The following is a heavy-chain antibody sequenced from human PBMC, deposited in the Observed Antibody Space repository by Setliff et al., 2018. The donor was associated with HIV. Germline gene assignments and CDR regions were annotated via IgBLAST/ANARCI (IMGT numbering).Heavy chain of an antibody. CDR3: ARGNPDYDILTGYWSHYFDY. V-gene: IGHV4-59*01. J-gene: IGHJ4*02. D-gene: IGHD3-9*01. CDR2: INHSGST. CDR1: GGSISSYC. Sequence: SETLSLTCTVSGGSISSYCWSWIRQPPGKGLEWIGEINHSGSTKYNPSLKRRVTISVDTSKNQFSLKLSSVTAADTAMYYCARGNPDYDILTGYWSHYFDYWGRGTLVTVSS.